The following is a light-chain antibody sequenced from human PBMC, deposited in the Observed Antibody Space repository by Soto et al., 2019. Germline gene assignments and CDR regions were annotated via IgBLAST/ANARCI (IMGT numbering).Light chain of an antibody. Sequence: EIVLTPSPGTLSLSPVERATLSCRASQSVSSSYLAWYQQKPGQAPRLLIYGASSRATGIPDRFSGSGSGTDFTLTISRLEPEDFAVYYCQQYGSPPWTFGQGTKVDIK. CDR1: QSVSSSY. CDR3: QQYGSPPWT. V-gene: IGKV3-20*01. CDR2: GAS. J-gene: IGKJ1*01.